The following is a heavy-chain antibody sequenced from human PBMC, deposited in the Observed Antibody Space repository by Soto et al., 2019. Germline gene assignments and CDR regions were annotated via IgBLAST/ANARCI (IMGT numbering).Heavy chain of an antibody. V-gene: IGHV4-39*02. J-gene: IGHJ4*02. CDR3: AGEDIVVVPAALDY. D-gene: IGHD2-2*01. CDR2: IYYSGST. CDR1: GGSISSSSYY. Sequence: SETLSLTCTVSGGSISSSSYYWGWIRQPPGKGLEWIGSIYYSGSTYYNPSLKSRVTISVDTSKNQFSLKLSSVTAADTAVYYCAGEDIVVVPAALDYWGQGTLVTVSS.